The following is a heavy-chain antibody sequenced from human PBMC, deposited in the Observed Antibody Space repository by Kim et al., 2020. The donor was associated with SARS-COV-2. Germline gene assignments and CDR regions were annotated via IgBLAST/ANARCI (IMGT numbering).Heavy chain of an antibody. J-gene: IGHJ6*02. Sequence: GESLKISCKGSGYSFTSYWISWVRQMPGKGLEWMGRIDPSDSYTNYSPSFQGHVTISADKSISTAYLQWSSLKASDTAMYYCARRGGYSPYYYGMDVWGQGTTVTVSS. V-gene: IGHV5-10-1*01. CDR3: ARRGGYSPYYYGMDV. CDR2: IDPSDSYT. CDR1: GYSFTSYW. D-gene: IGHD5-12*01.